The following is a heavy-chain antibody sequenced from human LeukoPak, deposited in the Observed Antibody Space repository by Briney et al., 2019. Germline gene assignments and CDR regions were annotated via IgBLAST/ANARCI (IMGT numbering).Heavy chain of an antibody. Sequence: GGSLRLSCAASGFSFSTTWMHWVRQPPGQGLVWVARITSDGTSISYAESVKGRFTISRDNSKNTMSLQMNSLRAEDTAVYYCARNGGNWVSYFDYWGQGTLVTVSS. CDR1: GFSFSTTW. D-gene: IGHD4-23*01. J-gene: IGHJ4*02. V-gene: IGHV3-74*03. CDR2: ITSDGTSI. CDR3: ARNGGNWVSYFDY.